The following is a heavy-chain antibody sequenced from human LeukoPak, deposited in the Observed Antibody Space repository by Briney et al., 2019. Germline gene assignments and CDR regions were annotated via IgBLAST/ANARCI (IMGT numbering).Heavy chain of an antibody. J-gene: IGHJ4*02. CDR2: IYYTGDT. Sequence: PSETLSLTCTVSGGSISSSSSYYWGWIRQPPGKGLEWIGSIYYTGDTYYNSSLKSRVTISVDTSKNQFSLKLSSVTAADTALYYCARLRGYTDGNPGYWGQGSLVTVYS. D-gene: IGHD5-12*01. CDR1: GGSISSSSSYY. V-gene: IGHV4-39*01. CDR3: ARLRGYTDGNPGY.